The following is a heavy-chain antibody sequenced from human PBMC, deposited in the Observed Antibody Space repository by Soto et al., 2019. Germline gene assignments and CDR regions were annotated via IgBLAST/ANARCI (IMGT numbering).Heavy chain of an antibody. J-gene: IGHJ6*03. CDR1: GGSISSYY. V-gene: IGHV4-59*08. CDR3: ASSSGYYMDV. Sequence: ETLSLTCTVSGGSISSYYWSWIRQPPGKGLEWIGYIYCSGSTNYNPSLKSRVTISVDTSKNQFSLKLSSVTAADPAVYYCASSSGYYMDVWGKGTTVTVSS. CDR2: IYCSGST. D-gene: IGHD3-3*01.